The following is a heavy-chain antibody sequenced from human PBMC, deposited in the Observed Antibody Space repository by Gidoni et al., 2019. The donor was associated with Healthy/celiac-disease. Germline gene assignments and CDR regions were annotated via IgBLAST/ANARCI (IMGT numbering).Heavy chain of an antibody. CDR2: INPNSGGT. CDR1: GYTFTGYY. CDR3: ARVLGGSYLGDELDAFDI. V-gene: IGHV1-2*02. D-gene: IGHD1-26*01. Sequence: QVQLLQSGAAVTKPGASVKVSCKAAGYTFTGYYMHWVRQAPGQGLEWMGWINPNSGGTNYAQKYQGRVTMTRDTSISTAYMELSRLRSDDTAVYYCARVLGGSYLGDELDAFDIWGQGTMVTVSS. J-gene: IGHJ3*02.